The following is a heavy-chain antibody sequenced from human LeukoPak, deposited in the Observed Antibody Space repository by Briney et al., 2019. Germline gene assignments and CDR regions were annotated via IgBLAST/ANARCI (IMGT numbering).Heavy chain of an antibody. J-gene: IGHJ4*02. D-gene: IGHD2/OR15-2a*01. Sequence: NASETLSFTCVVYGGSFSGYYWSWIRQPPGKGLEWIGEINHSGSTNYNPSLKSRVTISVDTSKNQFSLKLSSVTAADTAVYYCASTYLYGLLGPRVDYWGQGTLVTVSS. CDR2: INHSGST. CDR3: ASTYLYGLLGPRVDY. CDR1: GGSFSGYY. V-gene: IGHV4-34*01.